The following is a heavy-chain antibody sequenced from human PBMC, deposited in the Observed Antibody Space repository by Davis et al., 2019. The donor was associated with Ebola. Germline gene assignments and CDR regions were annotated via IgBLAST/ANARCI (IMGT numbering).Heavy chain of an antibody. D-gene: IGHD3-10*01. V-gene: IGHV3-48*04. CDR1: GFTLTSFG. J-gene: IGHJ4*02. CDR2: ISASGDTI. CDR3: ARGGGVDS. Sequence: PGGSLRLSCVASGFTLTSFGIHWVRQAPGKGLEWFSYISASGDTIYYVDSVKGRFTISRDNAKNSLYLQMNSLRAEDTAVYYCARGGGVDSWGQGTLVTVSS.